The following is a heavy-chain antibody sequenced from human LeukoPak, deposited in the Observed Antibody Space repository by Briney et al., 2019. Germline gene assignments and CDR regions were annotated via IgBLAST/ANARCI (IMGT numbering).Heavy chain of an antibody. V-gene: IGHV1-24*01. D-gene: IGHD3-10*01. CDR1: GYTLTELS. CDR3: ATDVLNYYGSGSYLN. CDR2: FDPEDGET. J-gene: IGHJ4*02. Sequence: ASVKVSCKVSGYTLTELSMHWVRQAPGKGLEWMGGFDPEDGETTYAQKFQGRVTMTEDTSTDTAYMELSSLRSEDTAVYYCATDVLNYYGSGSYLNWGQGTLVTVSS.